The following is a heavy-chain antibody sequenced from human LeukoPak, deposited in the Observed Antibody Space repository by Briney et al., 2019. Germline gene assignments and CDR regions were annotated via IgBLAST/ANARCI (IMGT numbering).Heavy chain of an antibody. Sequence: PSETLSLTCAVYGGSFSGYYWSWIRQPPGKGLEWIGEINHSGSTNYNPSLKSRVTISVDTSKNQFSLKLSSVTAADTAVYYCARGRRFHYYYGSGSYRQYNWFDPWGQGTLVTVSS. D-gene: IGHD3-10*01. CDR2: INHSGST. V-gene: IGHV4-34*01. CDR1: GGSFSGYY. J-gene: IGHJ5*02. CDR3: ARGRRFHYYYGSGSYRQYNWFDP.